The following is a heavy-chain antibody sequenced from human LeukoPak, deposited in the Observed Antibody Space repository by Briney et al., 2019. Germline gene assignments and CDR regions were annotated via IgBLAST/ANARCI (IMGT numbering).Heavy chain of an antibody. Sequence: SETLSLTCTVSGGSISSYYWSLIRQPAGKGLEWIGRIYASGNTNYNPSLKSRVTMSLDTSKNQFSLRLTSVTAADTAVYYCAREYSSSSGKNAFDVWGQGTMVTVSS. CDR2: IYASGNT. D-gene: IGHD6-6*01. J-gene: IGHJ3*01. V-gene: IGHV4-4*07. CDR3: AREYSSSSGKNAFDV. CDR1: GGSISSYY.